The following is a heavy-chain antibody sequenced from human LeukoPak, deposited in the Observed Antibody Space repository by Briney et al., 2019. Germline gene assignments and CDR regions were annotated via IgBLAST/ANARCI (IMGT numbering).Heavy chain of an antibody. CDR2: INTSGGST. Sequence: ASVKVSYKASGYTFTSYYMHWVRQAPGQGLEWMGIINTSGGSTSYAQKFQGRVTMTRDTSTSTVYMEVSSLRSEDTAVYYCARDPYDSSGDYLERYGMDVWGQGTTVTVSS. J-gene: IGHJ6*02. V-gene: IGHV1-46*01. CDR3: ARDPYDSSGDYLERYGMDV. D-gene: IGHD3-22*01. CDR1: GYTFTSYY.